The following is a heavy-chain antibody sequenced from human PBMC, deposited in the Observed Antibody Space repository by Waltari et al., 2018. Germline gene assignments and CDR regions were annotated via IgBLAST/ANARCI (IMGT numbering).Heavy chain of an antibody. Sequence: QVQLQESGPGLVKPSETLSLTCAVSGYSISSGYYWGWIRQPPGKGLEWIGSIYHSGSTYYNPSIKSRVTISVDTSKNQFSLKLSSVTAADTAVYYCARDPDYYDSSGYYYFDYWGQGTLVTVSS. J-gene: IGHJ4*02. CDR2: IYHSGST. D-gene: IGHD3-22*01. CDR3: ARDPDYYDSSGYYYFDY. V-gene: IGHV4-38-2*02. CDR1: GYSISSGYY.